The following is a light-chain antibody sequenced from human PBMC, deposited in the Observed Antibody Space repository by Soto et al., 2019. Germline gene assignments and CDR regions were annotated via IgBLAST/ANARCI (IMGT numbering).Light chain of an antibody. CDR2: GAS. J-gene: IGKJ4*02. Sequence: EFVLTQSPGTLSLSPGERATLSCRASQSVSSSYLAWYQQKPGQAPRILIYGASTRATGIPDRFSDSGSGTEFTLTSSRLEPEDFALYYCQQDGSSPPLTFGGGTKVEIK. CDR1: QSVSSSY. V-gene: IGKV3-20*01. CDR3: QQDGSSPPLT.